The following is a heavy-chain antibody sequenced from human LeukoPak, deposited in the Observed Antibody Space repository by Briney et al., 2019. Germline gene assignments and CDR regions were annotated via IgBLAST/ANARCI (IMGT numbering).Heavy chain of an antibody. D-gene: IGHD2-15*01. CDR1: GFTVSNNY. Sequence: GGSLRLSCAASGFTVSNNYMSWVRQAPGKGLEWVSVIYNDGRTHYPDSVKGRFTISRDNSKNTLYLQMNSLRADDTAVYYCARELWGHCSQDSCPFQHWGQGTLVTVSS. V-gene: IGHV3-66*01. CDR3: ARELWGHCSQDSCPFQH. J-gene: IGHJ1*01. CDR2: IYNDGRT.